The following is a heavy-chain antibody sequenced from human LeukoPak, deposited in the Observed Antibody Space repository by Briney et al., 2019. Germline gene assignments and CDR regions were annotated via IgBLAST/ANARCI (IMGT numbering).Heavy chain of an antibody. CDR2: IYYSGST. CDR1: GGSISSSSYY. CDR3: ARLLRTTLDY. J-gene: IGHJ4*02. D-gene: IGHD1-7*01. V-gene: IGHV4-39*01. Sequence: SETLSLTCTVSGGSISSSSYYWGWIRQPPGKGLEWIGSIYYSGSTYYNPSLKGRVTISVDTSKNQFSLKLSSVTAADTAVYYCARLLRTTLDYWGQGTLVTVSS.